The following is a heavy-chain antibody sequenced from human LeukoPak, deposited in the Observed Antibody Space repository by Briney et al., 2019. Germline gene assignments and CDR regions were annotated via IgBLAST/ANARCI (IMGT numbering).Heavy chain of an antibody. D-gene: IGHD6-19*01. V-gene: IGHV4-38-2*01. CDR3: TRGVALSDHGIIDS. J-gene: IGHJ4*02. CDR2: IYHNGHT. CDR1: GYSVSSGFF. Sequence: SETLCLTCAVSGYSVSSGFFWGWIRQPPGKGLEWIATIYHNGHTYYNPSLKSRVTISVDTSKNQFSLKVSSVTAADTAVYYCTRGVALSDHGIIDSWGQGTLATVSS.